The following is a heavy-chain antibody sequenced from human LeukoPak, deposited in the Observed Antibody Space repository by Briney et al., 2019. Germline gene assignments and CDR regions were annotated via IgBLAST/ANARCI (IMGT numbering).Heavy chain of an antibody. CDR1: GYTFTGYY. D-gene: IGHD2/OR15-2a*01. CDR2: INPNSGGA. J-gene: IGHJ5*02. CDR3: AREPLSINWFDP. Sequence: ASVKVSCKASGYTFTGYYMHWVRQAPGQGLEWMGWINPNSGGANYAQKFQGRVTMTRDTSISTAYMELSRLRSDDTAVYYCAREPLSINWFDPWGQGTLVTVSS. V-gene: IGHV1-2*02.